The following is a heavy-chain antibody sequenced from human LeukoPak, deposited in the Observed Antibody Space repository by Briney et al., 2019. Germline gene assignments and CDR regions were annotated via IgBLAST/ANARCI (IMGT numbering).Heavy chain of an antibody. V-gene: IGHV4-59*01. Sequence: SETLSLTCTVSGGSISSYYWSWIRQPPGKGLEWIGYIYYSGSTNYNPSLKSRVTISVDTSKNQFSLKLSSVTAADTAVYYCARESEFTFDYWGQGTLVIVSS. D-gene: IGHD3-16*01. CDR2: IYYSGST. CDR1: GGSISSYY. J-gene: IGHJ4*02. CDR3: ARESEFTFDY.